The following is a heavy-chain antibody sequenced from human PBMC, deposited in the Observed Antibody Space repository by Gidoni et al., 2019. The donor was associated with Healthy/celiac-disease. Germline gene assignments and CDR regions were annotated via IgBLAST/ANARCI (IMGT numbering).Heavy chain of an antibody. CDR2: IYTSGGT. CDR3: ARDHPRSSGYAWTTYYYFYGMDV. Sequence: QVQLQASGPGLVKPSQTLSLTCTVSGGSISSGSYYWSWIRQPAGKGLEWIGRIYTSGGTNYHPPLKGRVTISVDTSKNQFSLKLSSGAAADTAVYYCARDHPRSSGYAWTTYYYFYGMDVWGQGTTVTVSS. CDR1: GGSISSGSYY. V-gene: IGHV4-61*02. J-gene: IGHJ6*02. D-gene: IGHD5-12*01.